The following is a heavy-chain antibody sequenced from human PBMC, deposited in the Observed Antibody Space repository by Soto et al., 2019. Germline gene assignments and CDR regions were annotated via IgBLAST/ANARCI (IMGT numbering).Heavy chain of an antibody. CDR1: GGTFSTYA. CDR2: IIPIFGTA. V-gene: IGHV1-69*13. D-gene: IGHD3-3*01. CDR3: ASGEGPYDFWSGFKAPKAV. Sequence: SVTVSCKASGGTFSTYAISWVRQAPGQGLEWMGGIIPIFGTANYAQKFQGRVTITADESTSTAYMELSSLRSEDTAVYYCASGEGPYDFWSGFKAPKAVWGQGTTVTVSS. J-gene: IGHJ6*02.